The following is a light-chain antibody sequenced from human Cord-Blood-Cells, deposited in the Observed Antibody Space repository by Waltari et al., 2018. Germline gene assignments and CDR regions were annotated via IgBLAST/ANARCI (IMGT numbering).Light chain of an antibody. CDR1: QSVSSSY. J-gene: IGKJ3*01. V-gene: IGKV3-20*01. Sequence: EIVLTQSPGTLSLSPGERATLSCRASQSVSSSYLAWYQQKPGQAPRLLIYGASSRATGIPDRVSGSGSGTDFTLTISRMEPEDFAVYYCQQYGSSPFTFGPRTKVDIK. CDR3: QQYGSSPFT. CDR2: GAS.